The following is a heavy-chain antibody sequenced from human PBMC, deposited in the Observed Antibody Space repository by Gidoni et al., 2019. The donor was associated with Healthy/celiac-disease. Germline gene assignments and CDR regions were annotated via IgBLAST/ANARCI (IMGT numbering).Heavy chain of an antibody. J-gene: IGHJ5*02. D-gene: IGHD3-3*01. Sequence: EVQLVESGGGLIQPGGSLRLSCAAPGFTVSSNYMSWVRQAPGKGLEWVSVIYRGRSTYYTDSVKGRFTISRDNSKNTLYLQMKSLRAEDTAVYYCARNAPNYDFWSGYCGNWFDHWGQGTLVTVSS. CDR1: GFTVSSNY. V-gene: IGHV3-53*01. CDR2: IYRGRST. CDR3: ARNAPNYDFWSGYCGNWFDH.